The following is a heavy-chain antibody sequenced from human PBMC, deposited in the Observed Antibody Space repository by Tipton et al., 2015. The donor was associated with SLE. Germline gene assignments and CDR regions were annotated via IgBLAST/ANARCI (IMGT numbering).Heavy chain of an antibody. J-gene: IGHJ6*03. CDR1: GGSISSYY. Sequence: TLSLTCTVSGGSISSYYWSWIRQPPGKGLEWIGYIYYSGSTNYNPSLKSRVTISVDTSKNQFSLKLSSVTAADTAVYYCAKGRDFVGGDYMDVWGKGTTVTVSS. CDR3: AKGRDFVGGDYMDV. CDR2: IYYSGST. V-gene: IGHV4-59*01. D-gene: IGHD2-15*01.